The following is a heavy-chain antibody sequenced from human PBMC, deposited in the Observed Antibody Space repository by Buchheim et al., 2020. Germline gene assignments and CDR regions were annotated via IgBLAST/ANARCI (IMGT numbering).Heavy chain of an antibody. CDR1: GFIFSSYS. Sequence: EVQLVESGGGLVKPGGSLRLSCAASGFIFSSYSMNWVRQAPGKGLEWVSSISSSRGYLYYADSVKGRFTTSRANAKNSLFLQMSSLRAEDTAVYYCARDRRGYSNGDMEGHDAFDIWGRGT. V-gene: IGHV3-21*01. CDR2: ISSSRGYL. D-gene: IGHD5-18*01. CDR3: ARDRRGYSNGDMEGHDAFDI. J-gene: IGHJ3*02.